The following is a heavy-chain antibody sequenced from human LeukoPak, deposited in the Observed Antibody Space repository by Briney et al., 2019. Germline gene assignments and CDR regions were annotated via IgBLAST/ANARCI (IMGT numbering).Heavy chain of an antibody. CDR2: INTYSGNP. D-gene: IGHD6-19*01. J-gene: IGHJ3*02. CDR1: GYTFTNYA. V-gene: IGHV7-4-1*02. Sequence: GASVKVSCKASGYTFTNYALNWVRQTPGQGLECMGWINTYSGNPTYAQGFTGRFVFSLDTSVSTAYLQITSLKAEDTAVYYCSRAHIVPGTDAFDIWGQGTMVTVS. CDR3: SRAHIVPGTDAFDI.